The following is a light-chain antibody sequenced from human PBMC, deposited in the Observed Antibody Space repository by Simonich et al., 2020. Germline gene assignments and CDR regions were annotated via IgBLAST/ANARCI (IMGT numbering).Light chain of an antibody. J-gene: IGKJ4*01. V-gene: IGKV2D-29*02. Sequence: DIVMPQTPLSLSVTPGQPASISCKSSQSLLHSDGKTYLYWYLQKPGQSPQLLIFEGSNRFSGVPDRFSGSGSGTDFTLKISRVEAEDVGVYYCMQSIQLPLTFGGGTKVEIK. CDR1: QSLLHSDGKTY. CDR2: EGS. CDR3: MQSIQLPLT.